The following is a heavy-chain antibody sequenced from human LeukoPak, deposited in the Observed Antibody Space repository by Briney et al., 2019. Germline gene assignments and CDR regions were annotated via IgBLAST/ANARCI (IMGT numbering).Heavy chain of an antibody. V-gene: IGHV4-39*01. CDR2: IYYSGST. Sequence: PSETLSLTCTVSVGSISSSSYYWGWIRQHPGKGLEWIGSIYYSGSTYYNPSLKSRVTISVDTSKNQFSLKLSSVTAADTAVYYCATRIAVAGIYDYWGQGTLVTVSS. D-gene: IGHD6-19*01. J-gene: IGHJ4*02. CDR3: ATRIAVAGIYDY. CDR1: VGSISSSSYY.